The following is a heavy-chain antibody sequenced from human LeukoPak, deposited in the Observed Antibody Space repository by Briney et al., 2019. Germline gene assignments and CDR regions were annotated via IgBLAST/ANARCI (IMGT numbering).Heavy chain of an antibody. J-gene: IGHJ5*02. CDR2: IRSKTDGGTI. Sequence: PGGSLRLSCAASGFPFSRYWMHWVRQAPGKGLEWVGRIRSKTDGGTIDYAAPVKGRFSISRDDSKNTLYLQMNSLKIEDTAVYYCTTGTEQQWLSLDHWGQGTLVTVSS. D-gene: IGHD6-19*01. CDR1: GFPFSRYW. CDR3: TTGTEQQWLSLDH. V-gene: IGHV3-15*01.